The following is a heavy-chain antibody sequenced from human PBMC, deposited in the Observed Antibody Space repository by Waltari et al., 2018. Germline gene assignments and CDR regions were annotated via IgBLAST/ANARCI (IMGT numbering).Heavy chain of an antibody. J-gene: IGHJ4*02. CDR2: IYYSGST. CDR3: ARGVKGVTIFGVVNTELDY. Sequence: QLQLQESGPGLVKPSETLSLTCTVSGGAISSSSSYWDWLRQPPGKGLEWIGSIYYSGSTYYNPSLKSRVTISVDTSKNQFSLKLSSVTAADTAVYYCARGVKGVTIFGVVNTELDYWGQGTLVTVSS. V-gene: IGHV4-39*07. D-gene: IGHD3-3*01. CDR1: GGAISSSSSY.